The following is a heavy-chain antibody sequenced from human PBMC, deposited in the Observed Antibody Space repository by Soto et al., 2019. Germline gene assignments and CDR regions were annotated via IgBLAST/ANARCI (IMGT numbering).Heavy chain of an antibody. V-gene: IGHV1-18*01. J-gene: IGHJ4*02. Sequence: QVQRVQSGAEVKKPGAAVKVSCTTSGYTFTLFGITWVRQAPGQGLEWMGWISPYNGDTKYAEKLEGRVTLTTDTSTDTAYMELTSLTSDDTAEYYCARGGQYRYFDYWGQGTLVTVSS. CDR2: ISPYNGDT. CDR3: ARGGQYRYFDY. CDR1: GYTFTLFG. D-gene: IGHD2-2*02.